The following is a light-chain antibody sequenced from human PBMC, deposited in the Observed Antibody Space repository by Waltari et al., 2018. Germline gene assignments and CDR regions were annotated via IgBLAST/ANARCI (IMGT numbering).Light chain of an antibody. Sequence: DIVMTQSPDSLAVSLGERATINCKSSQRVLYSSNNKNYLAWYQQKAGQPPKLLIYGASTRESGVPDRFSGSGSGTDFTLTISSLQAEDVAVYYCHQYYATPPDGKTFGQGTKVEIK. J-gene: IGKJ1*01. CDR1: QRVLYSSNNKNY. V-gene: IGKV4-1*01. CDR3: HQYYATPPDGKT. CDR2: GAS.